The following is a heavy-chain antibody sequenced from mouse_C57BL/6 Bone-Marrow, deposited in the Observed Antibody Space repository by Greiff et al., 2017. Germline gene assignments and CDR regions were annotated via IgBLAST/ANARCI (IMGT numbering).Heavy chain of an antibody. Sequence: VQLQQSGPELVKPGASLKISCKASGYAFSSSWMNWVKQRPGKGLEWIGRIYPGDGDTNYNGKFKGKATLTADKSSSTAYMQLSSLTSEDSAVYFCARGDSNYFWFAYWGQGTLVTVSA. D-gene: IGHD2-5*01. V-gene: IGHV1-82*01. CDR2: IYPGDGDT. CDR3: ARGDSNYFWFAY. J-gene: IGHJ3*01. CDR1: GYAFSSSW.